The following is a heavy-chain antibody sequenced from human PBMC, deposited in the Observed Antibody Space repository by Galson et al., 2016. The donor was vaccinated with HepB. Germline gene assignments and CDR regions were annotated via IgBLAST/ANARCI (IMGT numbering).Heavy chain of an antibody. J-gene: IGHJ3*02. CDR1: GFTFSSYL. V-gene: IGHV3-7*01. Sequence: SLRLSCAASGFTFSSYLMTWVRQGTGKGLEWVANINQDGSEKYYVDSVKGRFTIFRDNAKSSLYLQMNSLRAEDTAVYYCGRLTTRFGDAFDIWGQGTMVTVSS. D-gene: IGHD4-11*01. CDR2: INQDGSEK. CDR3: GRLTTRFGDAFDI.